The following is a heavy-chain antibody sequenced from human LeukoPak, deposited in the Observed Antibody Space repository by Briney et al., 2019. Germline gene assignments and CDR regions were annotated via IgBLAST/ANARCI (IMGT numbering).Heavy chain of an antibody. CDR2: IYYSGST. CDR1: GGSISSSSYY. Sequence: PSETLSLTCTVSGGSISSSSYYWGWIRQPPGKGLEWIGSIYYSGSTYYNPSLKSRVTISVDTSKNQFSLKLSSVTAADTAVYYCARENWSYGYMDVWGKGTTVTVSS. D-gene: IGHD5-18*01. V-gene: IGHV4-39*07. CDR3: ARENWSYGYMDV. J-gene: IGHJ6*03.